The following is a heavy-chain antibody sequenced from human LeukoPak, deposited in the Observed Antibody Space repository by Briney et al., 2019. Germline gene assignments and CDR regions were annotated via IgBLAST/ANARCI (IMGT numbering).Heavy chain of an antibody. Sequence: ASVKVSCKASGYTFTSYYMHWVRQAPGQGLEWMGIMNPSGGSTSYAQKFQGRVTMTRDMSTSTVYLELSSLRSEDTAVYYCARDTVAAAGTGLDYWGQGTLVTVSS. CDR1: GYTFTSYY. CDR2: MNPSGGST. CDR3: ARDTVAAAGTGLDY. V-gene: IGHV1-46*01. J-gene: IGHJ4*02. D-gene: IGHD6-13*01.